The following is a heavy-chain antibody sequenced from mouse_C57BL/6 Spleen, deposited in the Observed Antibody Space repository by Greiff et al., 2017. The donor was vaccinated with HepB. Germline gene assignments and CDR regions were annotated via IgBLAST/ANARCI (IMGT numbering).Heavy chain of an antibody. CDR1: GFTFSSYT. CDR2: ISGGGGNT. CDR3: ARRGGYYAMDY. V-gene: IGHV5-9*01. J-gene: IGHJ4*01. Sequence: EVKLVESGGGLVKPGGSLKLSCAASGFTFSSYTMSWVRQTPEKRLEWVATISGGGGNTYYPDSVKGRFTISRDNAKNTLYLQMSSLRSEDTALYYCARRGGYYAMDYWGQGTSVTVSS.